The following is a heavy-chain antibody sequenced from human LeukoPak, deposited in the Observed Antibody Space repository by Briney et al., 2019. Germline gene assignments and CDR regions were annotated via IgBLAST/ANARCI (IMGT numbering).Heavy chain of an antibody. CDR1: GFTFSSYS. V-gene: IGHV3-21*01. D-gene: IGHD6-19*01. CDR3: ARDPFAAIAVAGTAIDY. Sequence: GGSLRLSCAASGFTFSSYSMNWVRQAPGNGLEWVSSISSSSSYIYYADSVKGRFTISRDNAKNSLYLQMNSLRAEDTAVYYCARDPFAAIAVAGTAIDYWGQGILVTVSS. CDR2: ISSSSSYI. J-gene: IGHJ4*02.